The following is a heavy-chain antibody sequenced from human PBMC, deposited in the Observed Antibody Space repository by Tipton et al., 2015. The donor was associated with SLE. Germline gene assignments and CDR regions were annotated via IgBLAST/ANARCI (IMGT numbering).Heavy chain of an antibody. Sequence: GLVKPSETLSLTCTVSGGSIRSYYWSWIRQPPGKGLEWIGYIYYSGSINYNTSLKSRVTISVDTSKNQFSLKLSSVTAADTAVYYCAREPRPRGALKGAFDIWGQGTMVTVSS. CDR2: IYYSGSI. CDR3: AREPRPRGALKGAFDI. V-gene: IGHV4-59*01. J-gene: IGHJ3*02. CDR1: GGSIRSYY.